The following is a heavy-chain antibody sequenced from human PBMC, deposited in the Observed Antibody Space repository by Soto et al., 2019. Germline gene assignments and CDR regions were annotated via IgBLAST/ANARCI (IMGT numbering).Heavy chain of an antibody. CDR1: GGSVNSNNYY. Sequence: SETLSLTCTVSGGSVNSNNYYWSWIRQPPGRGLEWMGYIYYTGSTNYNPSLKSRVTISVDTSRNQFSLKLNSVTAADTAVYYCAREFSNSPEAFDSWGQGSLVTVSS. D-gene: IGHD1-1*01. J-gene: IGHJ4*02. CDR3: AREFSNSPEAFDS. V-gene: IGHV4-61*01. CDR2: IYYTGST.